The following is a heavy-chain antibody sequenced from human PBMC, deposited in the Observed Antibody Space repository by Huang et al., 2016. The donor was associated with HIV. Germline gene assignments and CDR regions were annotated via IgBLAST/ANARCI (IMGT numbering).Heavy chain of an antibody. J-gene: IGHJ4*02. D-gene: IGHD6-13*01. CDR3: AKDFQAAAGGNTFDY. Sequence: QVQLVESGGGVVQPGRSLRLSCAAFGFTFSSYGMHWVRQAPGKGLEWVAVISYYGSSKYYADSVKGRFTISRDNSKNTLYLQMNSLRTEDTAVYYCAKDFQAAAGGNTFDYWGQGTLVTVSS. CDR1: GFTFSSYG. V-gene: IGHV3-30*18. CDR2: ISYYGSSK.